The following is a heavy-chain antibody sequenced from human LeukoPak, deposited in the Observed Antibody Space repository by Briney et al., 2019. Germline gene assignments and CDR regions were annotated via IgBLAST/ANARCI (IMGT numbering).Heavy chain of an antibody. D-gene: IGHD3-22*01. Sequence: GASVKVSCKASGYTFTGYYMHWVRQAPGQRLEWMGWINPNSGGTNYAQKFQGRVTMTRDTSISTAYMELSRLRSDDTAVYYCARFYDSSGYPAEYFQHWGQGTLVTVSS. CDR1: GYTFTGYY. V-gene: IGHV1-2*02. CDR3: ARFYDSSGYPAEYFQH. J-gene: IGHJ1*01. CDR2: INPNSGGT.